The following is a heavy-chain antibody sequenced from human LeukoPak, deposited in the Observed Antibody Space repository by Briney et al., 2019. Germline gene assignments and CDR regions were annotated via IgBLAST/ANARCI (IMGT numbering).Heavy chain of an antibody. D-gene: IGHD1-26*01. Sequence: PGGSLRLSCAASGFTFNNYGMHWVRQAPGKGLEWVAFIRYNGNNQYYADSVKGRFTISRDNSNNTLYLQMNSLRTEDTAVYYCAGGGGVGAKYWGQGTLVTVSS. CDR1: GFTFNNYG. CDR2: IRYNGNNQ. J-gene: IGHJ4*02. V-gene: IGHV3-30*02. CDR3: AGGGGVGAKY.